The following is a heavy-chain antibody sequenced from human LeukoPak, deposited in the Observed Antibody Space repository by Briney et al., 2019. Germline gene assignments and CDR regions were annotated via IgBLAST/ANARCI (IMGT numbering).Heavy chain of an antibody. Sequence: SVKVSCKASGGTFSSYAISWVRQAPGQGLEWMGRIIPILGIANHAQKFQGRVTITADKSTSTAYMELSSLRSEDTAVYYCATYGDTSELDYWGQGTLVTVSS. D-gene: IGHD4-17*01. V-gene: IGHV1-69*04. J-gene: IGHJ4*02. CDR1: GGTFSSYA. CDR2: IIPILGIA. CDR3: ATYGDTSELDY.